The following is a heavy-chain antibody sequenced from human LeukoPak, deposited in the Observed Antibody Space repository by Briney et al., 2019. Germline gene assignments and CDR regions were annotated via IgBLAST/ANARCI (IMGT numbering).Heavy chain of an antibody. J-gene: IGHJ4*02. Sequence: TGGSLRLSCAASGFTFSSYSMNWVRQAPGKGLEWVSSISSSSSYIYYADSVKGRFTISRDNSKNTLYLQMNSLIPEDTALYYCAKPQEADLWVPDYWGQGTLVTVSS. D-gene: IGHD3-3*01. CDR3: AKPQEADLWVPDY. CDR2: ISSSSSYI. CDR1: GFTFSSYS. V-gene: IGHV3-21*01.